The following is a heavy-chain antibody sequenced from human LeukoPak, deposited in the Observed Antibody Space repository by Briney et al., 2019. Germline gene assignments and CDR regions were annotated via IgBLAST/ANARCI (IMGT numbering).Heavy chain of an antibody. CDR2: IDPKSGGT. Sequence: GASVKVSCKASGYTFSVYYVHWLRQAPGQGLEWMGWIDPKSGGTKFAQPFQGRVTMTRDTSITTAYMELSRLRSDDTAVYYCAKDWEDIVVVPAALFDYWGQGTLVTVSS. V-gene: IGHV1-2*02. CDR1: GYTFSVYY. CDR3: AKDWEDIVVVPAALFDY. D-gene: IGHD2-2*01. J-gene: IGHJ4*02.